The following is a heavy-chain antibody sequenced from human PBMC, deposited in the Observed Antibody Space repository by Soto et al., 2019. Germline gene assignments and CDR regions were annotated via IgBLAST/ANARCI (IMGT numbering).Heavy chain of an antibody. Sequence: QVQLQQWGAGLLKPSETLSLSCAVYGGSFSGYYWSWIRQPPGKGLEWIGEISPSGTTNYNLSLKSRVTISVATSKNQFSLKVTSVTAADTAIYFCARAAYMYAYREFDSWGQGTLVTVSS. CDR2: ISPSGTT. J-gene: IGHJ4*02. V-gene: IGHV4-34*02. CDR1: GGSFSGYY. D-gene: IGHD2-8*01. CDR3: ARAAYMYAYREFDS.